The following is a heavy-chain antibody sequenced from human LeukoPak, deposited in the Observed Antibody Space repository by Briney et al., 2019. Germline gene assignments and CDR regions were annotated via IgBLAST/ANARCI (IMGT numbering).Heavy chain of an antibody. CDR2: IFTTGST. CDR3: ARASDSLFSYYYHMDL. D-gene: IGHD3-22*01. Sequence: SETLSLTCTVSGASVSDYYWSWVRQPAGKGLEWIGRIFTTGSTDYNPSLKSRVTMSRDRSKNQLFLTLTSVTAADTAVYYCARASDSLFSYYYHMDLWGKGITVTVSS. J-gene: IGHJ6*03. CDR1: GASVSDYY. V-gene: IGHV4-4*07.